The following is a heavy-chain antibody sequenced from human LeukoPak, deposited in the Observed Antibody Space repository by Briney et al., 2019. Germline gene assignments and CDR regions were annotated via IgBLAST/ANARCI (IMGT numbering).Heavy chain of an antibody. CDR3: ARGGAPAPGN. D-gene: IGHD6-13*01. Sequence: PSETLSLTCAVYGESFSDDYWSWIRQSPGKGLECIGDIDQIVSTNYSPSLKRRVTISAYMSQNQFSLKLNSVTAADTAIYYCARGGAPAPGNWGQGTLVTVSS. J-gene: IGHJ4*02. CDR2: IDQIVST. V-gene: IGHV4-34*01. CDR1: GESFSDDY.